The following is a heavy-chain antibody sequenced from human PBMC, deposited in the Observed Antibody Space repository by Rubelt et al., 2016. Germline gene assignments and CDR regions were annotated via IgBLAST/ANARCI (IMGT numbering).Heavy chain of an antibody. CDR1: GFTVSSNY. CDR2: IYTGGST. CDR3: ASGLTTKYYFDY. J-gene: IGHJ4*02. Sequence: EVQLLESGGGLIQPGGSLRLSCAASGFTVSSNYMSWVRQAPGKGLEWVSVIYTGGSTYYADSVKDRFTISRDNSENTLSLQMNSLRAEDTAVYYCASGLTTKYYFDYWGQGTLVTVSS. V-gene: IGHV3-53*01. D-gene: IGHD4/OR15-4a*01.